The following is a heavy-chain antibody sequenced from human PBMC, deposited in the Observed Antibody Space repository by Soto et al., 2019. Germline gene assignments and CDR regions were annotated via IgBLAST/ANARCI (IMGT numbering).Heavy chain of an antibody. J-gene: IGHJ4*02. CDR1: GLIFSNYK. V-gene: IGHV3-74*01. Sequence: GGSLRLSCAASGLIFSNYKMHWVRQTPGKGLVWVSRISTDGSVTDYADSVQGRFTVSRDNAKNTLYLQMNSLRAEDTAVYYCARDTDGLHYWGQGTLVTVSS. CDR3: ARDTDGLHY. CDR2: ISTDGSVT.